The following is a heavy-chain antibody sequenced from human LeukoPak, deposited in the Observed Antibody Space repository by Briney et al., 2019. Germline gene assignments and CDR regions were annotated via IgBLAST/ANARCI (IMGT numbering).Heavy chain of an antibody. CDR3: ARDHSSSCQLLDY. CDR1: GYSENFYG. CDR2: ISAQHGQT. V-gene: IGHV1-18*01. D-gene: IGHD6-13*01. Sequence: ASVKVSCKTSGYSENFYGITWVRQVAGQGLEWMGWISAQHGQTEYAPNSQDRVTVTTDTYTNTAYMELRSLRSDDTAVYYCARDHSSSCQLLDYWGQGTLVTVSS. J-gene: IGHJ4*02.